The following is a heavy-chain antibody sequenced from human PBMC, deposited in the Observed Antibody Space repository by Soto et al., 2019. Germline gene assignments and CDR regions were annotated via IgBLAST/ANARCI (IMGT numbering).Heavy chain of an antibody. CDR2: IYYSGNT. Sequence: QLQLQESGSGLVKPSQTLSLTCAVSGGSMRSGDYSWSWSRQPPGKGLEWIGYIYYSGNTYYNPSLKGRVTISVDRSKNQFSLKLSSVTAAETAVYYCASDAGNHYGSGSLFDYWGQGILVTVSS. CDR1: GGSMRSGDYS. V-gene: IGHV4-30-2*01. D-gene: IGHD3-10*01. J-gene: IGHJ4*02. CDR3: ASDAGNHYGSGSLFDY.